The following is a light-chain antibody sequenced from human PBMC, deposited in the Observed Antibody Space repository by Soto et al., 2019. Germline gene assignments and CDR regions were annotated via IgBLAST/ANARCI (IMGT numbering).Light chain of an antibody. CDR1: SSDVGGYNY. V-gene: IGLV2-8*01. Sequence: QSVLTQPPSASWSPGQSVTISCTGTSSDVGGYNYVSWYQQHPGKAPKLMIYEVSKRPSGVPDRFSGSKSGNTASLTVSGLQAEDEADYYCSSYAGTMVFGGGTKLTVL. J-gene: IGLJ2*01. CDR2: EVS. CDR3: SSYAGTMV.